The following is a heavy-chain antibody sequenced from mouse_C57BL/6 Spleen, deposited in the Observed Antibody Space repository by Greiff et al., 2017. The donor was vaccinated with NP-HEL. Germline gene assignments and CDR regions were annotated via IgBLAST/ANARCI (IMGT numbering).Heavy chain of an antibody. D-gene: IGHD3-3*01. CDR3: ARDLGQGEYYFDY. CDR2: INPYNGGT. CDR1: GYTFTDYY. V-gene: IGHV1-19*01. Sequence: EVQLQQSGPVLVKPGASVKMSCKASGYTFTDYYMNWVKQSHGKSLEWIGVINPYNGGTSYNQKFKGKATLTVDKSSSTAYTELNSLTSEDSAVYYCARDLGQGEYYFDYWGQGTTLTVSS. J-gene: IGHJ2*01.